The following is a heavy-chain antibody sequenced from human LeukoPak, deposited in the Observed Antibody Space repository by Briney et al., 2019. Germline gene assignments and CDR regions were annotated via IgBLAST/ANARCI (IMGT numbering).Heavy chain of an antibody. V-gene: IGHV4-39*07. CDR2: IYYSGST. D-gene: IGHD4-11*01. CDR3: AERSKYESLFDF. J-gene: IGHJ4*02. CDR1: GGSIYSSSYY. Sequence: SEALSLTCTVSGGSIYSSSYYWGWIRQPPGKGLEWIGSIYYSGSTYYNPSLNSRLTISLDTSKNQFSLRLNSVTAADTALYFCAERSKYESLFDFWGQGTLVTVSS.